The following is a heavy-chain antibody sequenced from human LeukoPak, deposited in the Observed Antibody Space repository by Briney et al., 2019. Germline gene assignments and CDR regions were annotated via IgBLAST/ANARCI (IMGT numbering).Heavy chain of an antibody. V-gene: IGHV3-23*01. Sequence: GGSLRLSCAASGFTFSSYGMSWVRQTPGKGLEWVSAISGGGSTYYADSVKGRFFISRDNAKNSLYLQMNSLRAEDTAVYYCARAGWFDPWGQGTLVTVSS. CDR1: GFTFSSYG. CDR3: ARAGWFDP. CDR2: ISGGGST. J-gene: IGHJ5*02.